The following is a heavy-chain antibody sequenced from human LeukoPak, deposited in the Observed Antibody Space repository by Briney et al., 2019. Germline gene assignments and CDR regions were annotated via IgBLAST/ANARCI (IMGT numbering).Heavy chain of an antibody. V-gene: IGHV3-33*01. Sequence: PGGSLRLSCAASGFTFSGYGMHWVRQAPGKGLEWVALIWYDGTNKYYADFVKGRFTISRDNSKNTLYLQMNSLRAEDTAVYYCARRGEYYDYVWGSHPDVKIDYWGQGTLVTVSS. CDR1: GFTFSGYG. D-gene: IGHD3-16*01. CDR2: IWYDGTNK. J-gene: IGHJ4*02. CDR3: ARRGEYYDYVWGSHPDVKIDY.